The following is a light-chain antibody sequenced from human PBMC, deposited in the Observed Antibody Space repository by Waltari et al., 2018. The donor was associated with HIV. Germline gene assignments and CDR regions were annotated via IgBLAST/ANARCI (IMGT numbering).Light chain of an antibody. Sequence: EICLTQSPATMSLSPRERATLSCRASQSVSSYLAWYQQKPGQAPRLLIYDASNRATGIPARFSGSGSGTDFTLTISSLEPEDFAVYYCQQRSNWPRTFGPGTKVDIK. V-gene: IGKV3-11*01. CDR1: QSVSSY. CDR2: DAS. CDR3: QQRSNWPRT. J-gene: IGKJ3*01.